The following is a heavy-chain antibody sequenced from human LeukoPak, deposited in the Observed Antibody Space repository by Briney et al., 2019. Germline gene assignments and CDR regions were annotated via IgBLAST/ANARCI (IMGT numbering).Heavy chain of an antibody. J-gene: IGHJ4*02. Sequence: GGSLRLSCAASGFTLRTSWMTWGRQAPGGGLEWVTNINRNGSQINYMDSVKGRFTISRDSPNNALYLQMTSLRGEDTAVYYCARGGLTAGFDYWGQGTLVTVSS. V-gene: IGHV3-7*01. CDR2: INRNGSQI. CDR1: GFTLRTSW. CDR3: ARGGLTAGFDY.